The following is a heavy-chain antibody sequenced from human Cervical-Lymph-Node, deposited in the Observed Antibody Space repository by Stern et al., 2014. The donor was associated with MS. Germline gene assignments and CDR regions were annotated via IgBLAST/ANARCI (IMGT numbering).Heavy chain of an antibody. Sequence: QLVQSGPEVKKPGTSVKVSCKASGFTFTSSAVQWVRQARGQRLEWIGWIVVGSGNTNYAQQFQERVTITRDMSTSTAYMELSSLRSEDTAGYYCAAEVGVITNGMDVWGQGTPVTVSS. V-gene: IGHV1-58*01. D-gene: IGHD3-22*01. CDR2: IVVGSGNT. J-gene: IGHJ6*02. CDR3: AAEVGVITNGMDV. CDR1: GFTFTSSA.